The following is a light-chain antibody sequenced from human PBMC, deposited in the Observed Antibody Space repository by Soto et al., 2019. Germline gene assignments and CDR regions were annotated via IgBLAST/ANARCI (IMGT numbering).Light chain of an antibody. CDR1: QSVNSY. CDR3: QQSLNPKT. Sequence: EIVLTQSPATLSLSPGERATLSCRASQSVNSYLAWYQQKPGQAPRLLMYDAFNRATGIPARFSGSGSGTDFTLTISRLEPEDSAVYYCQQSLNPKTFGQGTKVDIK. CDR2: DAF. J-gene: IGKJ1*01. V-gene: IGKV3-11*01.